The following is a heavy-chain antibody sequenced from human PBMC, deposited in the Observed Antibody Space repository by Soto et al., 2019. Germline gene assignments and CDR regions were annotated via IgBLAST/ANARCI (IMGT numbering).Heavy chain of an antibody. Sequence: GESLKISCKGSGYSFTSYWISWVRQMPGKGLEWMGRIDPSDSYTNYSPSFQGHVTISADKSXXXXXXXXXXXXXXXXXMYYCARLGSSGYYQTVDYWGQGTLVTVSS. V-gene: IGHV5-10-1*01. CDR3: ARLGSSGYYQTVDY. CDR1: GYSFTSYW. J-gene: IGHJ4*02. D-gene: IGHD3-22*01. CDR2: IDPSDSYT.